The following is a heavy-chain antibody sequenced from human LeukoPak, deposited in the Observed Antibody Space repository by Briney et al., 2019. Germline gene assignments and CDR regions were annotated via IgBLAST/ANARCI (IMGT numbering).Heavy chain of an antibody. CDR2: INPNSGGT. J-gene: IGHJ4*02. V-gene: IGHV1-2*02. D-gene: IGHD3-22*01. CDR3: ARGRAYYYDSAGSPLFAS. CDR1: GYTFTGYY. Sequence: GASVKVSCKASGYTFTGYYMHWVRQAPGQGLEWMGWINPNSGGTNYAQKFQGRVTLTRDTSISTAYMELSRLGSDDTAIFYCARGRAYYYDSAGSPLFASWGQGTLVTVSS.